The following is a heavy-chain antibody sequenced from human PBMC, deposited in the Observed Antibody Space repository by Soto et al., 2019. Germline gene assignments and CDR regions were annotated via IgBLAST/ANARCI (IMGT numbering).Heavy chain of an antibody. D-gene: IGHD3-10*01. CDR1: GGSFSGYY. V-gene: IGHV4-34*01. Sequence: SLTCAVYGGSFSGYYWSWIRQPPGKGLEWIGEINHSGSTNYNPSLKSRVTISVDTSKNQFSLKLSSVTAADTAVYYCARGYGSGSYYKVRYYYYMDVWGKGTTVTVSS. CDR2: INHSGST. J-gene: IGHJ6*03. CDR3: ARGYGSGSYYKVRYYYYMDV.